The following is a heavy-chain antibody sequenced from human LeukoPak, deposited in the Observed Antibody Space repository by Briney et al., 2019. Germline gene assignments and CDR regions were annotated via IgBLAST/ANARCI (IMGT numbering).Heavy chain of an antibody. CDR2: INHSGST. CDR1: GGSISSSSYY. CDR3: ATPLRGTPNAFDI. Sequence: SETLSLTCTVSGGSISSSSYYWGWIRQPPGKGLEWIGEINHSGSTNYNPSLKSRVTISVDTSKNQFSLKLSSVTAADTAVYYCATPLRGTPNAFDIWGQGTMVTVSS. V-gene: IGHV4-39*07. J-gene: IGHJ3*02. D-gene: IGHD2-15*01.